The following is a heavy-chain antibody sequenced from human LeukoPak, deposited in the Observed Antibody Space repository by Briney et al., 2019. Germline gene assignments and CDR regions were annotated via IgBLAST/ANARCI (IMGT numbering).Heavy chain of an antibody. V-gene: IGHV1-2*04. Sequence: ASVKVSCKASGYTFTGYYMHWVRQAPGQGLEWMGWINPNSGGTNYAQKFQGWVTMTRDTSISTAYMELSRLRSDDTAVYYCARGVDTAMVEDAFDIWGQGTMVTASS. CDR2: INPNSGGT. CDR1: GYTFTGYY. CDR3: ARGVDTAMVEDAFDI. J-gene: IGHJ3*02. D-gene: IGHD5-18*01.